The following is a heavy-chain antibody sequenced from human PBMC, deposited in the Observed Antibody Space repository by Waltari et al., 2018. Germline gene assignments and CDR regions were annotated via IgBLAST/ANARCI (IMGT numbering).Heavy chain of an antibody. Sequence: QVQLQESGPGLVKPSETLSLTCTVSGASISGYYWSCIRQPPGKGLEWIGFVYYTGSTNYNPSLKSRVTISEDTPKNQFSLKLNSVTDADTAIYYCARSYGVTTSPIAGYWGQGTLVTVSS. D-gene: IGHD4-17*01. CDR2: VYYTGST. V-gene: IGHV4-59*01. J-gene: IGHJ4*02. CDR1: GASISGYY. CDR3: ARSYGVTTSPIAGY.